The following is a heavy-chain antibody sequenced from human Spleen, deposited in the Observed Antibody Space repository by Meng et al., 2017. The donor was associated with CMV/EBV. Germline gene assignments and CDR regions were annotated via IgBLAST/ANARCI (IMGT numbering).Heavy chain of an antibody. CDR1: GFTFSGSA. Sequence: SCEASGFTFSGSAMHWFRQASGKGLEWVGRIRSKANSSATAYAASVKGRFTISRDDSKNTAYLQMNSLKTEDTAVYYCTGIVGATRAAWGQGTLVTVSS. CDR3: TGIVGATRAA. V-gene: IGHV3-73*01. D-gene: IGHD1-26*01. J-gene: IGHJ4*02. CDR2: IRSKANSSAT.